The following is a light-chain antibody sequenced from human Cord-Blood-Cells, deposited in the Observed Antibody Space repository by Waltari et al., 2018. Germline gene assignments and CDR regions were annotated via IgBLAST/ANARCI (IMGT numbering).Light chain of an antibody. CDR3: SSYTSSSTLV. V-gene: IGLV2-14*01. Sequence: QSALTQPASVSGSPGQSITISCTGTSSDVGGYNYVSWYQQHPGKAPKLMIYEVSNRPSGVSNRFSGSTSGNTACLTISGLQAEDEAEYYCSSYTSSSTLVFGGGTKLTVL. J-gene: IGLJ2*01. CDR1: SSDVGGYNY. CDR2: EVS.